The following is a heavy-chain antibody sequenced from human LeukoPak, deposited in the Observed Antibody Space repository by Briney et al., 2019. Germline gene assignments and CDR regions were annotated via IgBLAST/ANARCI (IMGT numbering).Heavy chain of an antibody. V-gene: IGHV1-18*01. J-gene: IGHJ5*02. CDR3: AQSYYYDSSGYQNP. CDR1: GYTFTSYG. CDR2: ISAYNGNT. Sequence: ASVKVSCKASGYTFTSYGISWVRQAPGQGLEWMGWISAYNGNTNYAQKLQGRVTMTTDTSTSTAYMELSRLRSDDTAVYYCAQSYYYDSSGYQNPWGQGTLVTVSS. D-gene: IGHD3-22*01.